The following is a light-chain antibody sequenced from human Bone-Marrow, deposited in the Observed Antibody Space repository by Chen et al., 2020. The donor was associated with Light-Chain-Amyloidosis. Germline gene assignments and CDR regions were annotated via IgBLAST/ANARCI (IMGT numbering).Light chain of an antibody. Sequence: QLVLTQSPSASASLGAPVKLTCTLSSGHSSYAIAWHQQQPEKGPRYLMKLNSDGSHSKGDGIPDRFSGSSSGAERYLTISSLQSEDEADYYCQTWGTGIWVVGGGTKLTVL. CDR3: QTWGTGIWV. CDR1: SGHSSYA. J-gene: IGLJ3*02. CDR2: LNSDGSH. V-gene: IGLV4-69*01.